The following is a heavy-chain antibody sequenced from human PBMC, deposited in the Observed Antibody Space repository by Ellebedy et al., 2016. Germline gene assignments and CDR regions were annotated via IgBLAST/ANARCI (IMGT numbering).Heavy chain of an antibody. CDR3: ARDGNLSTPNYYYYYGMDV. CDR2: ISSSSSYI. J-gene: IGHJ6*02. Sequence: GESLKISCAASGFTFSSYSMNWVRQAPGKGLEWVSSISSSSSYIYYADSVKGRFTISRDNAKNSLYLQMNSLRAEDTAVYYCARDGNLSTPNYYYYYGMDVWGQGTTVTVSS. V-gene: IGHV3-21*01. CDR1: GFTFSSYS. D-gene: IGHD1-14*01.